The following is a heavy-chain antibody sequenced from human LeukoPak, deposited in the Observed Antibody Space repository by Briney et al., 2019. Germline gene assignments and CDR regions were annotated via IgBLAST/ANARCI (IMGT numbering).Heavy chain of an antibody. Sequence: PSETLSLTCTVSGGSISSGSYYWSWIRQPAGKGLEWIGRIYTSGSTNYNPSLKSRVTISVDTSKNQFSLKLSSLTAADTAVYYCARLTISGVADYWGQGTLVTVSS. D-gene: IGHD3-3*01. V-gene: IGHV4-61*02. CDR1: GGSISSGSYY. CDR2: IYTSGST. J-gene: IGHJ4*02. CDR3: ARLTISGVADY.